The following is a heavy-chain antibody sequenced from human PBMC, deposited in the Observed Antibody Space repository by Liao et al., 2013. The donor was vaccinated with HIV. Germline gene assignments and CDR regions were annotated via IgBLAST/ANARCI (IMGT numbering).Heavy chain of an antibody. CDR1: GGSISSYY. Sequence: QVQLQESGPGLVKPSETLSLTCTVSGGSISSYYWSWIRQPPGKGLEWIGYIYYSGSTNYNPSLKSRVTISVDPSKNQFSLKLSSVTAADTAVYYCARDSPSGHYYFDYWGQGTLVTVSS. D-gene: IGHD3-3*01. CDR3: ARDSPSGHYYFDY. CDR2: IYYSGST. V-gene: IGHV4-59*01. J-gene: IGHJ4*02.